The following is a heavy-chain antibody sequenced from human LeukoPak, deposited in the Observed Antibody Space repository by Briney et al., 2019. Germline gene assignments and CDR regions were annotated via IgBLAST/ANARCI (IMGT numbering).Heavy chain of an antibody. J-gene: IGHJ3*02. CDR3: ARVRVRVDDFDI. D-gene: IGHD3-22*01. Sequence: GASVKVSCKAAVYTFTSYGISCVRQAPGQGLEWMGWISAYNGNTNSAQKLQGRVTMTTDTSTSTAYMELRSLRSADTAVYSCARVRVRVDDFDIWGQGTMVTVSS. V-gene: IGHV1-18*01. CDR1: VYTFTSYG. CDR2: ISAYNGNT.